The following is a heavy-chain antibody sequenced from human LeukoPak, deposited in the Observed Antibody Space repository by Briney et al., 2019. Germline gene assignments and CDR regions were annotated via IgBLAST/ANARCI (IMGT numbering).Heavy chain of an antibody. CDR2: ISSNGGST. V-gene: IGHV3-64*01. CDR3: ARDPGYSSSSGRYFDY. CDR1: GFTFSSYA. D-gene: IGHD6-6*01. Sequence: PGGSLRLSCAASGFTFSSYAMHWVRQSPGKGLEYVAAISSNGGSTYYANSVKGRFTISRDNSKNTLYLQMGSLRAEDMAVYYCARDPGYSSSSGRYFDYWGQGTLVTVSS. J-gene: IGHJ4*02.